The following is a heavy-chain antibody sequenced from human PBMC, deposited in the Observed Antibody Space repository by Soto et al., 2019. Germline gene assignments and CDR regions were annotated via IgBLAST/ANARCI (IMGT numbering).Heavy chain of an antibody. CDR3: AREVLRYFDWSEGRFDY. CDR1: GYTFTSYA. CDR2: INAGNGNA. Sequence: ASVKVSCKASGYTFTSYAIHWVRQAPGQRLEWMGWINAGNGNAKYSQKFQGRVTITRDTSASTAYVELSSLSSDDTAVYYCAREVLRYFDWSEGRFDYWGQGTLVTVSS. D-gene: IGHD3-9*01. V-gene: IGHV1-3*01. J-gene: IGHJ4*02.